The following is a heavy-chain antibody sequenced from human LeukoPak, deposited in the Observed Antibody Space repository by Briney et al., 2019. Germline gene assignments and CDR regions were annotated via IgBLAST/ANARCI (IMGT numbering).Heavy chain of an antibody. CDR3: ARVSGSSLTHYFDN. V-gene: IGHV3-11*04. Sequence: PGGSLRLSCAASGFTFSDYYMSWIRQAPGKGLEWVSYISSSSSTIYYADSVKGRFAISRDNARTSLYLQINSLRAEDTAIYYCARVSGSSLTHYFDNWGQGTLVTVSS. CDR2: ISSSSSTI. CDR1: GFTFSDYY. D-gene: IGHD1-26*01. J-gene: IGHJ4*02.